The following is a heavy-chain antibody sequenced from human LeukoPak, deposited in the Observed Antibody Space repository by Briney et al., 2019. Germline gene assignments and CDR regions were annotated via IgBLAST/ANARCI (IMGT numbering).Heavy chain of an antibody. CDR2: IYYSGST. D-gene: IGHD2-15*01. V-gene: IGHV4-59*01. CDR1: GGSISSYY. J-gene: IGHJ5*02. Sequence: SETLSLTXTVSGGSISSYYWSWIRQPPGKGLEWIGYIYYSGSTNYNPSLKSRVTISVDTSKNQFSLKLSSVTAADTAVYYCVRVVVVVAATRLYNWFDPWGQGTLVTVSS. CDR3: VRVVVVVAATRLYNWFDP.